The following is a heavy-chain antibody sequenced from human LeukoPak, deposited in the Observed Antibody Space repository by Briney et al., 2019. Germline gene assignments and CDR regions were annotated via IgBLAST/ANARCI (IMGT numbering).Heavy chain of an antibody. V-gene: IGHV3-53*01. Sequence: PGGSLRLSCAASGFTSSSNYMSWVGQAPGKGLEGVSVIYSGGSTYYADSVKGRFTISRDNSKNTLYLQMNSRRAEDTAVYYCARGEWFGQLWGQGPLVSVPS. CDR1: GFTSSSNY. CDR2: IYSGGST. CDR3: ARGEWFGQL. J-gene: IGHJ4*02. D-gene: IGHD3-10*01.